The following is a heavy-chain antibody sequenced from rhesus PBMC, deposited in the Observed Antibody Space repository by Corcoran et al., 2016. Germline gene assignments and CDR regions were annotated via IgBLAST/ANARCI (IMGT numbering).Heavy chain of an antibody. CDR1: GFTFSNSW. Sequence: EVQLVESGAGLVQPGGSLRLSCAASGFTFSNSWMSWVRQAPGKGLEWVARIKRKADGETADYAASMKGSFTSSRDDSKITLYLQMNSLKTEDTAVYYCTTESVVYYKFWTGYFDYWGQGVLVTVSS. V-gene: IGHV3-30*02. CDR2: IKRKADGETA. D-gene: IGHD3-3*01. J-gene: IGHJ4*01. CDR3: TTESVVYYKFWTGYFDY.